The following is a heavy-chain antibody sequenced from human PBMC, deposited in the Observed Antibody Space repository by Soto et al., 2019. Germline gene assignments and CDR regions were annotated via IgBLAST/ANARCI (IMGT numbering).Heavy chain of an antibody. Sequence: SETLSLTCYVSGGSVSSFCWTWIRQSPGKGLESIAYVCSSGSTNYNPSLESRVTISLDKSKNQFSLTLTSVTAADTAVYYCARDGVDTSVVAVMGYWGQGAPVTVSS. CDR1: GGSVSSFC. V-gene: IGHV4-59*02. J-gene: IGHJ4*02. CDR2: VCSSGST. CDR3: ARDGVDTSVVAVMGY. D-gene: IGHD5-18*01.